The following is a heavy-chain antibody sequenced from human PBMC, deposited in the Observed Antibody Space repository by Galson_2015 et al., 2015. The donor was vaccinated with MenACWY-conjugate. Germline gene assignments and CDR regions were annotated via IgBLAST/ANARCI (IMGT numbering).Heavy chain of an antibody. J-gene: IGHJ1*01. CDR2: IYSGGST. D-gene: IGHD5-24*01. CDR3: ARDGEMATIPKLQH. V-gene: IGHV3-53*01. Sequence: SLRLSCAASGFTVSSNYMSWVRQAPGKGLEWVSVIYSGGSTYYADSVKGRFTISRDNAKNSLYLQMNSLRAEDTAVYYCARDGEMATIPKLQHWGQGTPVTVSS. CDR1: GFTVSSNY.